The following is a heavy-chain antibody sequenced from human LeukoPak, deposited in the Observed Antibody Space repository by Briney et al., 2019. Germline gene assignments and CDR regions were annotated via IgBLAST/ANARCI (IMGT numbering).Heavy chain of an antibody. CDR2: ISSRGDTI. Sequence: QPGGSLRLSCAASGFTFSSYEMNWVRQAPGKGLEWVSYISSRGDTIYYADYVKGRFTISRDNAKNSLYLQMNSLRAEDTAVYHCARERDSSGYYLIDYWGQGTLVTVSS. J-gene: IGHJ4*02. D-gene: IGHD3-22*01. CDR3: ARERDSSGYYLIDY. CDR1: GFTFSSYE. V-gene: IGHV3-48*03.